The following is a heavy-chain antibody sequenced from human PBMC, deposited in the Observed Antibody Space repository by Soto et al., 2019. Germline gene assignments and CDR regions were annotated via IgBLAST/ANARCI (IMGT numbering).Heavy chain of an antibody. Sequence: GGSLRLSCAESGFTFSSYGMNWVRQAPGKGLEWVAFIWHDGGNKFYAESVKGRFTISRDNSKNTLYRQMTSLSAEDTAMYYCARDGDVNTGFGKDYWGQGTLLTVS. CDR1: GFTFSSYG. CDR2: IWHDGGNK. J-gene: IGHJ4*02. CDR3: ARDGDVNTGFGKDY. D-gene: IGHD3-16*01. V-gene: IGHV3-33*01.